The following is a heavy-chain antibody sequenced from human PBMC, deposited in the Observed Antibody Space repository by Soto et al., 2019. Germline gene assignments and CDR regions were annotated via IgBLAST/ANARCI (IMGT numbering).Heavy chain of an antibody. J-gene: IGHJ4*02. V-gene: IGHV3-21*01. CDR1: GFTFRIYN. CDR3: ARQYPSSSRHFDH. CDR2: ISSSSRYI. D-gene: IGHD6-6*01. Sequence: EVELVESGGGLVKPGGSLRLSCAASGFTFRIYNMIWVRQAPGKGLEWVSFISSSSRYIYYADSVKGRFTISRDNAKNSLYLQMNSLRAEDTAVYYCARQYPSSSRHFDHWGQGSRVIVSS.